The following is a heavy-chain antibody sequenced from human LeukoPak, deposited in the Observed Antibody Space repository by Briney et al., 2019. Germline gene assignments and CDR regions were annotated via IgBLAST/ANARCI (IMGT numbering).Heavy chain of an antibody. V-gene: IGHV5-51*01. CDR3: ARLHDILTGLSL. CDR2: IYPGDSDT. D-gene: IGHD3-9*01. CDR1: GYSFTTYX. Sequence: GXGYSFTTYXXXXGGQMAGKGXXXRGIIYPGDSDTRYSPSFQGQVTISADKSISTAYLQWSSLKASDTAMYYCARLHDILTGLSLWGQGTLVTVSS. J-gene: IGHJ4*02.